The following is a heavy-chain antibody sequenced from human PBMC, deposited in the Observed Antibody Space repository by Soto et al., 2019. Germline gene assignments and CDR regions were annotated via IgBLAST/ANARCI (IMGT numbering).Heavy chain of an antibody. CDR1: GASISSGY. CDR2: IYYDGRT. Sequence: SETLSLTCTVSGASISSGYWSWIRQSPGKGLVWIGYIYYDGRTYYNPSLRSRITISVDTSKNQFSLILNSVTAADTAVFHCARFGLDDSPSYFWFYFVYWGPGSQVTVSS. CDR3: ARFGLDDSPSYFWFYFVY. V-gene: IGHV4-30-4*01. J-gene: IGHJ4*02. D-gene: IGHD3-16*01.